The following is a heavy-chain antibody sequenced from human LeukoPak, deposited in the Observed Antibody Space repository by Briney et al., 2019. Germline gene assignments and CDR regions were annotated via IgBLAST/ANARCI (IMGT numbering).Heavy chain of an antibody. Sequence: GASVKVSCKASGYTFTNYYMHWVRQAPGQGLEWMGIINPSGGITNYAQKFQGRVTMTRDTSISTAYMELSRLRSDDTAVYYCARDYSSGWYYFDYWGQGTLVTVSS. V-gene: IGHV1-46*01. CDR1: GYTFTNYY. CDR2: INPSGGIT. D-gene: IGHD6-19*01. CDR3: ARDYSSGWYYFDY. J-gene: IGHJ4*02.